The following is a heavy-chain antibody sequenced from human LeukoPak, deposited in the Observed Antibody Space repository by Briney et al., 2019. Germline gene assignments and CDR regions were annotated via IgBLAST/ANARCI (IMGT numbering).Heavy chain of an antibody. CDR2: ISWNSGSI. D-gene: IGHD3-10*01. J-gene: IGHJ4*02. CDR1: GFTFDDYA. Sequence: PGRSLRLSCAASGFTFDDYAMHWVRQAPGKGLEWVSGISWNSGSIGYADSVKGRFTISRDNAKNSLYLQMNSLRAEDTALYYCRKVGGSGLSGGWGFDYWGQGTLVTVSS. CDR3: RKVGGSGLSGGWGFDY. V-gene: IGHV3-9*01.